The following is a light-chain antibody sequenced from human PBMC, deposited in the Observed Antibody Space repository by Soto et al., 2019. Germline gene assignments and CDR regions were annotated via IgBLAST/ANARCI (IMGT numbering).Light chain of an antibody. Sequence: DVQMTLSPSSVSASVVDRITITLRASQAIDICLALYQQKPVEAPKLLIFTGSRLHSGVPPRISGSGSGTDFTLTISSLQPEDFATYYWQQTLSFPPTFGQGTKVDIK. J-gene: IGKJ1*01. CDR1: QAIDIC. CDR2: TGS. CDR3: QQTLSFPPT. V-gene: IGKV1-12*01.